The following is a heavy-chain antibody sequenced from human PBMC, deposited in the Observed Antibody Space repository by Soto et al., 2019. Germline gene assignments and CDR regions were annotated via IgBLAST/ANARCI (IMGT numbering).Heavy chain of an antibody. D-gene: IGHD4-17*01. Sequence: SETLSLTCTVSGDSLSTSFWWTWVRQSPGKGLEWIGQIYHVGSTNYNPALKSRVTISVDKSKNQFSLKLTSVNAADTAVYYCAKASYGPGYFDYWGQGALVTVSS. V-gene: IGHV4-4*02. CDR3: AKASYGPGYFDY. CDR2: IYHVGST. CDR1: GDSLSTSFW. J-gene: IGHJ4*02.